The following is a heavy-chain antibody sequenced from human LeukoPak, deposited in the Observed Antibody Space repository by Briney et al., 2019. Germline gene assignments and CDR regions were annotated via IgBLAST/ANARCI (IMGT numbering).Heavy chain of an antibody. Sequence: GASVKVSCKVSGYTLTELSMHWVRQAPGKGLEWMGGFDPEDGETIYAQKFQGRVTMTEDTSTDTAYMELSSLRSEDTAVYYCATAIRVPPPMGFIFYWGQGTLVTVSS. CDR3: ATAIRVPPPMGFIFY. CDR1: GYTLTELS. V-gene: IGHV1-24*01. CDR2: FDPEDGET. J-gene: IGHJ4*02. D-gene: IGHD2-2*01.